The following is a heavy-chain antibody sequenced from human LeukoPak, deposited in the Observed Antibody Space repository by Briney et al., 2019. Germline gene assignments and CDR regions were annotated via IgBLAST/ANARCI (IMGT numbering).Heavy chain of an antibody. Sequence: PGGSLRLSCSASGFTFSSFAMSWVRQAPGKGLEWVSGISGSGGSTYYADSMKGRFTISRDNSKNTLYLQINSLRAEDTAVYYCAKDFSVGVTMIRGPFDPWAREPWSPSPQ. V-gene: IGHV3-23*01. CDR2: ISGSGGST. D-gene: IGHD3-10*01. CDR3: AKDFSVGVTMIRGPFDP. CDR1: GFTFSSFA. J-gene: IGHJ5*02.